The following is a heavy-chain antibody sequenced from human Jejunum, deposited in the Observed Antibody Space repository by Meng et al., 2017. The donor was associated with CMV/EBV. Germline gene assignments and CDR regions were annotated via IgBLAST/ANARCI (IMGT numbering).Heavy chain of an antibody. CDR1: GFTFSNAW. J-gene: IGHJ4*02. D-gene: IGHD1-26*01. CDR2: IKSKTDGGTT. V-gene: IGHV3-15*07. CDR3: TTSTVGATAGGY. Sequence: SGFTFSNAWMNWVRQAPGKGLEWVGRIKSKTDGGTTDYAAPVKGRFTISRDDSKNTLYLQMNSLKTEDTAVYYCTTSTVGATAGGYWGQGTLVTVSS.